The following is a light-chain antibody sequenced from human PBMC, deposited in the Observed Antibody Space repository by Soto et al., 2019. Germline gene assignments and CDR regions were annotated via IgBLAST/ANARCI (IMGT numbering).Light chain of an antibody. CDR1: QGISSY. CDR2: AAS. Sequence: IQLTQSPSSLSASVGDRVTITCRASQGISSYLAWCQQKPGKAPKILIYAASTLQGGVPSRFSGSGSGTDFTLTISSLQPEDVATYFCQKYNSALTFGQGTRLEIK. V-gene: IGKV1-9*01. J-gene: IGKJ5*01. CDR3: QKYNSALT.